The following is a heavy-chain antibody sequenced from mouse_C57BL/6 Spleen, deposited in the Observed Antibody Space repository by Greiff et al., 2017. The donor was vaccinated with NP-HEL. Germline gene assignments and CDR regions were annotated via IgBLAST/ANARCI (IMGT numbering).Heavy chain of an antibody. CDR2: ISYDGSN. CDR1: GYSITSGYY. Sequence: VQLKESGPGLVKPSQSLSLTCSVTGYSITSGYYWNWIRQFPGNKLEWMGYISYDGSNNYNPSLKNRISITRDTSKNQFFLKLNSVTTEDTATYYCASLDSSGWFAYWGQGTLVTVSA. V-gene: IGHV3-6*01. J-gene: IGHJ3*01. D-gene: IGHD3-2*02. CDR3: ASLDSSGWFAY.